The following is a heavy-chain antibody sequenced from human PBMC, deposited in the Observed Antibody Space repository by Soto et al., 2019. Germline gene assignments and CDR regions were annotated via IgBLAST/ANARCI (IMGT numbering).Heavy chain of an antibody. D-gene: IGHD1-1*01. CDR3: ASSLTTLGAFDI. CDR1: GDSVSSNSAA. Sequence: SQTLSLTCAISGDSVSSNSAAWNWIRQSPSRGLEWLRRTYYRSKWYNDYAVSVKSRITINPDTSKNQFSLQLNSVTPEDTAVYYCASSLTTLGAFDIWGQGTMVTVSS. V-gene: IGHV6-1*01. J-gene: IGHJ3*02. CDR2: TYYRSKWYN.